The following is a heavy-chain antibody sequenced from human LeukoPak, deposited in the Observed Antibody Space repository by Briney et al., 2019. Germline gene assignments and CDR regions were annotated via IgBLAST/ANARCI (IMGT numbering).Heavy chain of an antibody. V-gene: IGHV3-20*04. D-gene: IGHD2-15*01. CDR2: INWYGGRN. CDR1: GFTFGDYG. Sequence: GGSLRLSCAASGFTFGDYGMSWVRQAPGKGLEGVDGINWYGGRNGYADSVKGRFTLSRDNAKNSLYLQMNSLRAEDTALYSCARDGRYCSGGSCYSGWFDPWGQGTLVTVSS. J-gene: IGHJ5*02. CDR3: ARDGRYCSGGSCYSGWFDP.